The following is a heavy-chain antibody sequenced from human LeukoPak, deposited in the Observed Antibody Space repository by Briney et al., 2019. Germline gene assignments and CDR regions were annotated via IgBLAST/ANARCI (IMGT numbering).Heavy chain of an antibody. CDR1: GFTFSDYA. CDR3: ARHPEPGYCSSTSCHESYFDY. V-gene: IGHV3-23*01. D-gene: IGHD2-2*01. CDR2: VNGRGATT. Sequence: GGSLRLSCAASGFASGFTFSDYAVSWVRQAPGKGPEWVASVNGRGATTYYADSVRGRFTISRDNSKNTLYLQMNSLRAEDTAVYYCARHPEPGYCSSTSCHESYFDYWGQGTLVTVSS. J-gene: IGHJ4*02.